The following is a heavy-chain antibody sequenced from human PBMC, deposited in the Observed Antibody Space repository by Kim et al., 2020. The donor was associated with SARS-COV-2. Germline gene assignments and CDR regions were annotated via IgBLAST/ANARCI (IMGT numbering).Heavy chain of an antibody. Sequence: SETLSLTCAVYGGSFSGYYWSWIRQPPGKGLEWIGEINHSGSTNYNPSLKSRVTISVDTSKNQFSLKLSSVTAADTAVYYCARVVVVITPLSYYGMDVWGQGTTVTVSS. J-gene: IGHJ6*02. CDR3: ARVVVVITPLSYYGMDV. CDR2: INHSGST. D-gene: IGHD3-22*01. V-gene: IGHV4-34*01. CDR1: GGSFSGYY.